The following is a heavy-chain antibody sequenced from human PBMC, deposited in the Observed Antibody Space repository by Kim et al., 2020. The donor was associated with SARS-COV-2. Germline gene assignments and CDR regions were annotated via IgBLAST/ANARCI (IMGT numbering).Heavy chain of an antibody. V-gene: IGHV3-21*01. D-gene: IGHD2-8*01. CDR3: GPLEPILYHFKSGNWFDP. CDR2: ISSSSSYI. J-gene: IGHJ5*02. CDR1: GFTFSSYS. Sequence: GGSLRLSCAASGFTFSSYSMNWVRQAPGKGLEWVSSISSSSSYIYYADSVKGRFTISRDNAKNSLYLQMNSLRAEDTAVYYCGPLEPILYHFKSGNWFDPWGQGTLVTVSS.